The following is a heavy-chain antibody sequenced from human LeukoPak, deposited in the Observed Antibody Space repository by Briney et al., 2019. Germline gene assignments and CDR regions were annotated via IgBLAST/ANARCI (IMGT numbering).Heavy chain of an antibody. Sequence: GGSLRLSCAASGFTFSSYSMNWVRQAPGKGLEWVSYISSSSSTIYYADSVKGRFTISRDNAKNSLYLQMNSLRAEDTAVYYCARARDLYDSSGYSFDYWGQGILVTVSS. D-gene: IGHD3-22*01. CDR3: ARARDLYDSSGYSFDY. CDR2: ISSSSSTI. CDR1: GFTFSSYS. V-gene: IGHV3-48*01. J-gene: IGHJ4*02.